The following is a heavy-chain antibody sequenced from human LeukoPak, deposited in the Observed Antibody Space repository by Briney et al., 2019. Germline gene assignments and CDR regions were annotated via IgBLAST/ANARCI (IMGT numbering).Heavy chain of an antibody. V-gene: IGHV3-48*04. CDR3: ARRLWFLDY. CDR2: ISSSGSTI. J-gene: IGHJ4*02. Sequence: GGSLRLSCAASGFTFSSYGMHWVRQAPGKGLEWVSYISSSGSTIYYADSVKGRFTISRDNAKNSLYLQMNSLRAEDTAAYYCARRLWFLDYWGQGTLVTVSS. D-gene: IGHD3-10*01. CDR1: GFTFSSYG.